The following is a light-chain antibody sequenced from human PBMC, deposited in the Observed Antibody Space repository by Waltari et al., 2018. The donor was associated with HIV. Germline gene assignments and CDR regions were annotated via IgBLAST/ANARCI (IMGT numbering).Light chain of an antibody. Sequence: TLSLSPGETAIVSCRASENMTSQYLAWYQQKSGQAPRLLLFGASTRNPGVPERFGGAGSGADFTLTVSRLEPEDFALYFCQQYAASPYTFGQGT. CDR1: ENMTSQY. CDR2: GAS. CDR3: QQYAASPYT. V-gene: IGKV3-20*01. J-gene: IGKJ2*01.